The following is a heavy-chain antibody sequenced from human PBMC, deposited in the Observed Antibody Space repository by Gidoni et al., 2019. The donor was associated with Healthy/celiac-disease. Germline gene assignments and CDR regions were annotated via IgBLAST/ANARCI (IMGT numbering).Heavy chain of an antibody. CDR3: AREGSSSSPYYYYYYGMDV. J-gene: IGHJ6*02. CDR1: GGSISSGSYY. D-gene: IGHD6-6*01. V-gene: IGHV4-61*02. Sequence: QVQLQESGPGLVKPSQTLSLTCPVSGGSISSGSYYWSWIRQPAGKGLEWIGRIYTSGSTNYNPSLKSRVTISVDTSKNQFSLKLSSVTAADTAVYYCAREGSSSSPYYYYYYGMDVWGQGTTVTVSS. CDR2: IYTSGST.